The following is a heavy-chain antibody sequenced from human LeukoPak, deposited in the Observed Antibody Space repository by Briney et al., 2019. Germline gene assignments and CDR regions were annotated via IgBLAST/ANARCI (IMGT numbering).Heavy chain of an antibody. CDR3: ARDRGYRYGQFDY. D-gene: IGHD5-18*01. CDR2: ISSNIITK. J-gene: IGHJ4*02. Sequence: PGGSLRLSCAASGFTFSNYSINWVRQAPGKGLEWVSFISSNIITKYYADSVKGRFTISRDNAKNSVCLQMNSLRDEDTAVYYCARDRGYRYGQFDYWGQGTLVTVSS. CDR1: GFTFSNYS. V-gene: IGHV3-48*02.